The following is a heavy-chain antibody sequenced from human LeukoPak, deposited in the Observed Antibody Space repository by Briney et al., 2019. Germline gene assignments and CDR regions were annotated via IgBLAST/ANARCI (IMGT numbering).Heavy chain of an antibody. CDR2: ISGSGGST. CDR3: AKDRGDGSNRDGFFDY. V-gene: IGHV3-23*01. D-gene: IGHD5-24*01. J-gene: IGHJ4*02. CDR1: GFTFSSYA. Sequence: PGGSLRLSCAASGFTFSSYAMSWVRQAPGKGLEWVSAISGSGGSTYYADSVKGRFTISRDNSNNTLYLQMNSLRVEDTAAYYCAKDRGDGSNRDGFFDYWGQGTLVTVPS.